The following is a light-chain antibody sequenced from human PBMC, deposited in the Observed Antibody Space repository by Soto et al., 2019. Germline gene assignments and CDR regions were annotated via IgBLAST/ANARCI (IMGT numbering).Light chain of an antibody. Sequence: DIQLTQSPAFLSASVGDTVTITCRASQDISTSLAWYQQKPGMAPKLLIYAASTLHSGLPSRFSGSGSATDFTLTISALQPEDFATYCCQQVNGSPFTFGGGTKVEMK. CDR2: AAS. CDR1: QDISTS. CDR3: QQVNGSPFT. V-gene: IGKV1-9*01. J-gene: IGKJ4*01.